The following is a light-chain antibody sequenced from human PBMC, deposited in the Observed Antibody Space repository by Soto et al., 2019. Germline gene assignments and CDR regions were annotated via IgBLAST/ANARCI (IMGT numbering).Light chain of an antibody. Sequence: DIQMTQSPSTLSASVGDRVTITCRASQNINSWLAWYQQKPGKAPKLLIYEACSLESGVSLRLSGRGCVTEFTLTISSLQPDDFATYYCQQYNSYSFGGGTKVDIK. V-gene: IGKV1-5*01. CDR3: QQYNSYS. J-gene: IGKJ4*01. CDR1: QNINSW. CDR2: EAC.